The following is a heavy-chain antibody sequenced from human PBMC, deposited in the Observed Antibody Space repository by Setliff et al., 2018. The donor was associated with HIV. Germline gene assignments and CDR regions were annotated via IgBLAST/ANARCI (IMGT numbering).Heavy chain of an antibody. V-gene: IGHV4-61*02. D-gene: IGHD3-22*01. J-gene: IGHJ6*03. CDR2: IYTSGST. Sequence: SETLSLTCTVSGGSISSGSYYWSWIRQPAGKGLEWIGRIYTSGSTNYNTSLKSRVTISVDTSKNQFSLKLRSVTAADTAVDYCARETYYYDNPQYYYYYMDVWGKGTTVTVSS. CDR1: GGSISSGSYY. CDR3: ARETYYYDNPQYYYYYMDV.